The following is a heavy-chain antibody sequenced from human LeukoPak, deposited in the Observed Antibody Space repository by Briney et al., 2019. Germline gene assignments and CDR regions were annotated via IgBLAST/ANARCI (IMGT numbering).Heavy chain of an antibody. CDR1: GFTFSSYA. D-gene: IGHD3-10*01. J-gene: IGHJ6*03. CDR2: ISGSGGST. V-gene: IGHV3-23*01. CDR3: AKHWRGPYYYYYMDV. Sequence: GGSLRLSCAASGFTFSSYAMSWVRQAPGKGLEWVSGISGSGGSTYYADSVKGRFTISRDNSKNTLYLQMNSLRAEDTAVYYCAKHWRGPYYYYYMDVWGKGTTVTVSS.